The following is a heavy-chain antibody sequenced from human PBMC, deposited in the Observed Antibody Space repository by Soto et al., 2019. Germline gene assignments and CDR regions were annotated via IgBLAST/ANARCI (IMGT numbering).Heavy chain of an antibody. CDR1: GGSISSGGYS. J-gene: IGHJ5*02. Sequence: SENLSLTCAVSGGSISSGGYSWSWIRHPPGKGLEWIGYIYHSGSTYYNPSLKSRVTISVDRSKNQFSLKLSSVTAADTAVYYCAREMMTTVTRNWFDPWGQGTLVTVS. V-gene: IGHV4-30-2*01. CDR2: IYHSGST. CDR3: AREMMTTVTRNWFDP. D-gene: IGHD4-17*01.